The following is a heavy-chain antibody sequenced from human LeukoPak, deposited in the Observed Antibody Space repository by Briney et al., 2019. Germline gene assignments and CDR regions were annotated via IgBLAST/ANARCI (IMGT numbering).Heavy chain of an antibody. CDR1: GFIFSDHW. V-gene: IGHV3-74*01. D-gene: IGHD3-3*01. CDR3: VRERNNFWSGHHSIFGS. Sequence: HPGGSLRLSCAASGFIFSDHWMHWVRQAPGKGLVWLSRLNNDGSSTIYADSVKGRFTFSRDNAENTLFLEMSSLRVEDTAVYYCVRERNNFWSGHHSIFGSWGQGTLVTVSS. J-gene: IGHJ4*02. CDR2: LNNDGSST.